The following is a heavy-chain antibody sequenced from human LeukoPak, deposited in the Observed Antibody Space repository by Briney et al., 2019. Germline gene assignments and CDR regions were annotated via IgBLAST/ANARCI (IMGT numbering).Heavy chain of an antibody. J-gene: IGHJ5*02. Sequence: ASVKVSCKASGGTFSSYAISWVRPAPGQGHEWMGGIIPIFGTANYAQKFQGRVTITTDESTSTAYMELSSLRSEDTAVYYCARRRITMIVVDGFDPWGQGTLVTVSS. CDR2: IIPIFGTA. V-gene: IGHV1-69*05. CDR1: GGTFSSYA. CDR3: ARRRITMIVVDGFDP. D-gene: IGHD3-22*01.